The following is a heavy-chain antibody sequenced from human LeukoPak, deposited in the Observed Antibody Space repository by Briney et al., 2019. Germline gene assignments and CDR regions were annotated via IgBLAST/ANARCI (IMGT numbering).Heavy chain of an antibody. J-gene: IGHJ4*02. Sequence: GGSLRLSCAASGFTFSSYSMNWVRQAPGKGLEWVSSISSSSSYIYYADSVKGRFTISRDDAKNLLYLQMNSLRAEDTAVYYCARDSADDSSGYYRDYWGQGTLVTVSS. V-gene: IGHV3-21*01. CDR1: GFTFSSYS. D-gene: IGHD3-22*01. CDR3: ARDSADDSSGYYRDY. CDR2: ISSSSSYI.